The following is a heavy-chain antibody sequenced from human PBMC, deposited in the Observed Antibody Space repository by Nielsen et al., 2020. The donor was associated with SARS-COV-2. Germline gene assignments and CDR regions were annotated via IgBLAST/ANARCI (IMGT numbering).Heavy chain of an antibody. Sequence: ASVKASCKASGYTFTSYDINWVRQATGQGLEWMGWMNPNSGNTGYAQKFQGRVTMTRNTSISTACMELSSLRSEDTAVYYCARRRDGYNSLDYWGQGTLVTVSS. V-gene: IGHV1-8*01. CDR3: ARRRDGYNSLDY. CDR1: GYTFTSYD. D-gene: IGHD5-24*01. J-gene: IGHJ4*02. CDR2: MNPNSGNT.